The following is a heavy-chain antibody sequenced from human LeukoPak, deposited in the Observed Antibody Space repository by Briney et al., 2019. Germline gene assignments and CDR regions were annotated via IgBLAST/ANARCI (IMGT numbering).Heavy chain of an antibody. Sequence: PSETLSLTCTVSGGSISSDDYYWSWIRQPPGKGLEWIGYIYYSGSTYYNPSLKSRVTISVDTSKNQFSLKLSSVTAADTAVYYCARAIAAAGYGMDVWGQGTTVTVSS. D-gene: IGHD6-13*01. CDR1: GGSISSDDYY. V-gene: IGHV4-30-4*01. CDR3: ARAIAAAGYGMDV. CDR2: IYYSGST. J-gene: IGHJ6*02.